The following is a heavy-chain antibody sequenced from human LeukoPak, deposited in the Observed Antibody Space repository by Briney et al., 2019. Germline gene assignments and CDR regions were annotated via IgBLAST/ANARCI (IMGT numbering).Heavy chain of an antibody. CDR2: IWYDGSNE. D-gene: IGHD3-22*01. J-gene: IGHJ4*02. CDR1: GFTFSNYG. V-gene: IGHV3-33*01. Sequence: PGGSLRLSCAASGFTFSNYGMQWVRQAPGNGLEWVAVIWYDGSNEDYADSVKGRSTISRDNSKNTLYLQMNSLRAEDTAVYYCARTMMTATVDYWGQGTLVTVSS. CDR3: ARTMMTATVDY.